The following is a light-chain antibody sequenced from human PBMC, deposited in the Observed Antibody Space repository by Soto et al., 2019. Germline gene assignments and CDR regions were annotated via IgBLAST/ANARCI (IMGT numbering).Light chain of an antibody. CDR3: GTWDSSLSVGV. V-gene: IGLV1-51*01. CDR1: SSNIGHNY. J-gene: IGLJ2*01. Sequence: QSVLTQPPSVSAAPGQKVTISCSGSSSNIGHNYVCWYQQFPGTAPKLLIYYNDKRPSGIPARFSGSKSGTSATLDITGLQTGDEADYYCGTWDSSLSVGVFGGGTKLTVL. CDR2: YND.